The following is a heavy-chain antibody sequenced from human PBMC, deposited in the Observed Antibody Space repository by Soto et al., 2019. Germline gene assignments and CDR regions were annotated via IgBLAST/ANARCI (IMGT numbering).Heavy chain of an antibody. CDR1: GYTFTGYY. Sequence: QVQLVQSGAEVKKPRASVKVSCKASGYTFTGYYMHWVRQAPGQGLEWMGWINPNSGGTNYAQKFQGWVTMTRDTSISTAYMELSRLRSDDTAVYYCARVAPNTYYYGSGSYPIYYFDYWGQGTLVTVSS. J-gene: IGHJ4*02. V-gene: IGHV1-2*04. D-gene: IGHD3-10*01. CDR2: INPNSGGT. CDR3: ARVAPNTYYYGSGSYPIYYFDY.